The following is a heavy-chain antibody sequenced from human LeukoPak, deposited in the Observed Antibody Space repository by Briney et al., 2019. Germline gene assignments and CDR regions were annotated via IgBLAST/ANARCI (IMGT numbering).Heavy chain of an antibody. D-gene: IGHD5-12*01. Sequence: PGGSLRLSYAASGFTFSSYGMHWVRQAPGKGLEWVAVISYDGSNKYYADSVKGRFTISRDNSKNTLYLQMNSLRAEDTAVYYCAKGVDLRFTPYWYFDLWGRGTLVTVSS. CDR1: GFTFSSYG. CDR3: AKGVDLRFTPYWYFDL. V-gene: IGHV3-30*18. J-gene: IGHJ2*01. CDR2: ISYDGSNK.